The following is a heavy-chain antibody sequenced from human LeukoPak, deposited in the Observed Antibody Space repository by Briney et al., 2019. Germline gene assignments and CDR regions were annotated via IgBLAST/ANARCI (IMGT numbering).Heavy chain of an antibody. D-gene: IGHD6-19*01. J-gene: IGHJ4*02. V-gene: IGHV3-48*02. CDR3: ARDVIAVAGSDY. CDR1: GFTFSSCG. Sequence: PGGSLRLSCAASGFTFSSCGMHWVRQAPGKGLEWLSYISSSGSSIYYADSVRGRFTTSRDSATNSLFLQLNSLRDDDTAVYYCARDVIAVAGSDYWGQGTLVTVSS. CDR2: ISSSGSSI.